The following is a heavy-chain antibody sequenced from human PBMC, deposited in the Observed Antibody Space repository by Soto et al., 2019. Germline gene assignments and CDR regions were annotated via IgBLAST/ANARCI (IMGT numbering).Heavy chain of an antibody. CDR1: GYTFSSFG. D-gene: IGHD2-15*01. V-gene: IGHV1-18*01. CDR3: ARTCRSGGSCYHEY. CDR2: XXVXXDXT. J-gene: IGHJ4*02. Sequence: ASVKVSCKASGYTFSSFGINLVRQAPGQGLEWVGWXXVXXDXTXXXQXXXGRVSLTTDTSTSTTYMEVGSLRSDDTAVYYCARTCRSGGSCYHEYWGEGTLVTVSS.